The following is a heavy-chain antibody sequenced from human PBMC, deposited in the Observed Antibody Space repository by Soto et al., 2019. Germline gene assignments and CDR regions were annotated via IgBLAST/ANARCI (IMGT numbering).Heavy chain of an antibody. CDR3: ARDIDKRDYSYGMEV. J-gene: IGHJ6*04. CDR1: VFFFNNYE. D-gene: IGHD1-26*01. V-gene: IGHV3-48*03. CDR2: ISNSGNTI. Sequence: VGSLILSCVSSVFFFNNYEMNWFLQAPGKGLEWISYISNSGNTIYVADSMRGRFTISRDNAKNSLFLQMNSLRADDTAVYYCARDIDKRDYSYGMEVWGKWNTVNVS.